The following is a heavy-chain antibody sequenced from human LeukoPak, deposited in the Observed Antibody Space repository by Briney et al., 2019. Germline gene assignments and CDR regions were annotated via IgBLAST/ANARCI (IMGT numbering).Heavy chain of an antibody. D-gene: IGHD6-13*01. Sequence: ASVKVSCKASGGTFSSYAISWVRQAPGQGLEWMGRIIPILGIANYAQKFQGRVTITADKSTSTAYMELSSLRSEDTAVYYCARPPEGIAAAGIDAFDIWGQGTMVTVSS. V-gene: IGHV1-69*04. CDR3: ARPPEGIAAAGIDAFDI. CDR2: IIPILGIA. J-gene: IGHJ3*02. CDR1: GGTFSSYA.